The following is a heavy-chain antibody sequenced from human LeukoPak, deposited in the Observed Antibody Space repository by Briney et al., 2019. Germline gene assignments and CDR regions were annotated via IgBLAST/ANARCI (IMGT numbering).Heavy chain of an antibody. CDR2: IIPILGIA. V-gene: IGHV1-69*04. CDR3: ARDGVYSGYEVDY. CDR1: GGTFSSYA. Sequence: SVKVSCKASGGTFSSYAISWVRQAPGQGLEWMGRIIPILGIANYAQKFQGRVTITADRSTSTAYMELSSLRSEDTAVYYCARDGVYSGYEVDYWGQGTLVTVSS. D-gene: IGHD5-12*01. J-gene: IGHJ4*02.